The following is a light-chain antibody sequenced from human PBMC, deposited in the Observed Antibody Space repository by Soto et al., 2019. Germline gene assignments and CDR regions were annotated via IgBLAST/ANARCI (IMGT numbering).Light chain of an antibody. CDR3: NSYTSSTAYV. J-gene: IGLJ1*01. CDR2: EVS. CDR1: SSDIGVYNY. V-gene: IGLV2-14*01. Sequence: QSVLTQPASVSGSPGQSITISCTGTSSDIGVYNYVSWYQQHPGKAPKLVICEVSNRPSGVSSRFSGSKSGNTASLTISGLRAEDEADYYCNSYTSSTAYVFGTGTKVTVL.